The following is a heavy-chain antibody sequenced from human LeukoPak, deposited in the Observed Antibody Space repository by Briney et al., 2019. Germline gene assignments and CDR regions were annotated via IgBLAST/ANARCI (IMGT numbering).Heavy chain of an antibody. J-gene: IGHJ4*02. V-gene: IGHV3-15*01. Sequence: PGGSLRLSCAASGFTFSDYYMSWIRQAPGKGLEWVGRIKSKTDGGATDYAAPVKGRFTISRDDSKNTLYLQMNSLKTEDTAVYYCTNRRVGVPRWGQGTLVTVSS. D-gene: IGHD5-24*01. CDR3: TNRRVGVPR. CDR1: GFTFSDYY. CDR2: IKSKTDGGAT.